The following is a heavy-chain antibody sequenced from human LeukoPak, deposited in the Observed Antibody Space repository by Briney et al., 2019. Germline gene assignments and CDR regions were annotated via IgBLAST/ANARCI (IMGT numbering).Heavy chain of an antibody. J-gene: IGHJ6*02. D-gene: IGHD3-10*01. CDR1: GFTFSSYG. Sequence: PGRSLRLSCAASGFTFSSYGMHWVRQAPGKGLEWVAVISYDGGNKYYADSVRGRFTISRDNSKNMLYLQMNSLRAEDTAVYYCARPYGSGSYTFYFYGMDVWGHGTTVTVSS. CDR3: ARPYGSGSYTFYFYGMDV. CDR2: ISYDGGNK. V-gene: IGHV3-30*03.